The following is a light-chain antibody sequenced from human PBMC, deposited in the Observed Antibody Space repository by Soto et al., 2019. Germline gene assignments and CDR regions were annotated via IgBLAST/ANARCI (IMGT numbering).Light chain of an antibody. CDR1: QSVSSN. CDR2: GAS. V-gene: IGKV3-15*01. CDR3: QQYSNWPSYT. Sequence: EIVMTQSPATLSVSPGERATLSCWASQSVSSNLAWYQQKPGQAPRLLIFGASTRATGTPTRFSGSGSETEFTLTISSLQSEAFAVYYCQQYSNWPSYTFGQGTKLEIK. J-gene: IGKJ2*01.